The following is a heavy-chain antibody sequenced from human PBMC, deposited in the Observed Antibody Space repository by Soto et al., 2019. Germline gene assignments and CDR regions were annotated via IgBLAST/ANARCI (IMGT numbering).Heavy chain of an antibody. CDR2: IIPLFGTT. Sequence: QVQVVQSGAEVKRPGSSVNVSCKASGGYFNNRQTLNSYPISWVRQAPGQGLAWMGGIIPLFGTTKYAQRTQCRVTITADKTTSTNYLELNNVTSDDTAVYYCAKSWEGEIDYDYYARDVWGQWTTVPVSS. CDR3: AKSWEGEIDYDYYARDV. D-gene: IGHD1-26*01. CDR1: GGYFNNRQTLNSYP. J-gene: IGHJ6*02. V-gene: IGHV1-69*06.